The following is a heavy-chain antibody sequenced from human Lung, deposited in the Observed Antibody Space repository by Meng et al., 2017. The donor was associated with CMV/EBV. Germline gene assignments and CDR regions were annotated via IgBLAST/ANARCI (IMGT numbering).Heavy chain of an antibody. CDR2: INPNSGGT. CDR1: GYSFTGYY. V-gene: IGHV1-2*02. CDR3: ARVLPINAFDI. Sequence: ASXXVSCKAFGYSFTGYYMHWGRQAPGQGLEWMGWINPNSGGTKYAEKFQGRVTMTRDWSISTAYLEVNRLTSDDTAVYYCARVLPINAFDIWGPGTMVTVSS. J-gene: IGHJ3*02.